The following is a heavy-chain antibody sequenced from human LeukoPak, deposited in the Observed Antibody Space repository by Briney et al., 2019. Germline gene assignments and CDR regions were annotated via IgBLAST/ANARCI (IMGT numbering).Heavy chain of an antibody. D-gene: IGHD2-15*01. CDR2: IYYSGST. J-gene: IGHJ5*02. V-gene: IGHV4-59*01. Sequence: SETLSLTCTVSGGSISSYYWSWIRQPPGKGLEWIGYIYYSGSTNYNPSLKSRVTISVDTSKNQFSLKLSSVTAADTAVYYCARQRVGPQGSWFDPWGQGTLVTVSS. CDR1: GGSISSYY. CDR3: ARQRVGPQGSWFDP.